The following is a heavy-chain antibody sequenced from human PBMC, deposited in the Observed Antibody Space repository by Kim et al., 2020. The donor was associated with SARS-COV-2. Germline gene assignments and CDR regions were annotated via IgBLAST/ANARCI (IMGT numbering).Heavy chain of an antibody. CDR2: ISYDGSNK. CDR3: ASPGNYYGSGSYKVFDY. D-gene: IGHD3-10*01. Sequence: ALRLSFAASGFTFSSYAMHWVRQAPGKGLEWVAVISYDGSNKYYADSVKGRFTISRDNSKNTLYLQMNSPRAEDTAVYYCASPGNYYGSGSYKVFDYWGQGTLVTVSS. CDR1: GFTFSSYA. V-gene: IGHV3-30-3*01. J-gene: IGHJ4*02.